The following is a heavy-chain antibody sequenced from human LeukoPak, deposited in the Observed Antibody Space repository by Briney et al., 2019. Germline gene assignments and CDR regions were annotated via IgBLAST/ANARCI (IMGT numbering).Heavy chain of an antibody. CDR2: ISGSDGST. CDR3: AKERNFDSDY. D-gene: IGHD3-9*01. V-gene: IGHV3-23*01. Sequence: GGSLRLSCAASGFTFRIYGMSWVRQAPGKGLEWVSAISGSDGSTYYADSVKGRFTISRDNSKDMLYLQMNSLRAEDTAVYYCAKERNFDSDYWGQGTLVTVSS. J-gene: IGHJ4*02. CDR1: GFTFRIYG.